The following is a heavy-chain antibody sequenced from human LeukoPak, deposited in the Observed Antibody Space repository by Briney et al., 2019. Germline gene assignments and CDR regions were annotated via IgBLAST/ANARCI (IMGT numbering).Heavy chain of an antibody. CDR1: GFTFSSYA. V-gene: IGHV3-64*01. CDR2: ISTTGGRT. Sequence: GGSLRLSCAASGFTFSSYAMHWVRQAPGKGLEYVSAISTTGGRTYYVNSVRGRFTISRDNSKNTLYLQMGSLRAEDTAVYYCAKDKSVNWFDPWGQGTLVTVSS. CDR3: AKDKSVNWFDP. J-gene: IGHJ5*02.